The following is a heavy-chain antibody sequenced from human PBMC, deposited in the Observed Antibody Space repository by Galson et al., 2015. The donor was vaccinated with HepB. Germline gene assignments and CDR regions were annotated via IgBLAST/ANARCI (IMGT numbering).Heavy chain of an antibody. V-gene: IGHV3-30*18. J-gene: IGHJ4*02. CDR2: ISYDGSNK. D-gene: IGHD3-3*01. Sequence: SLRLSCAASGVTFNNYDMTWVRQAPGKGLEWVAVISYDGSNKYYADSVKGRSTISRDNSKNTLYLQMNSLRAEDTAVYYCAKDSGDDFWSGFDYWGQGTLVTVSS. CDR3: AKDSGDDFWSGFDY. CDR1: GVTFNNYD.